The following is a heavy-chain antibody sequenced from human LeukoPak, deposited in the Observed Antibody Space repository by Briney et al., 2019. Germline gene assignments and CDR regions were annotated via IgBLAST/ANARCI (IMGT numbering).Heavy chain of an antibody. J-gene: IGHJ4*02. V-gene: IGHV3-21*01. Sequence: MPGGSLRFSCEVSGFDFSGYVRTWVRKAPGKGLEWVSSITGGNSYIDYKPSGRVRFTISRENSKNPLFLHMNSRRAEDTALYYCARVGVSATNTPAFDYWGQGTLVTVSS. CDR3: ARVGVSATNTPAFDY. D-gene: IGHD2-15*01. CDR1: GFDFSGYV. CDR2: ITGGNSYI.